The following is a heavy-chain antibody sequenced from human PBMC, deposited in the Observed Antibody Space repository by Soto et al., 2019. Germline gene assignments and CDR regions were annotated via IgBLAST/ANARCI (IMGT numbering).Heavy chain of an antibody. V-gene: IGHV3-15*07. J-gene: IGHJ6*02. CDR2: IKSKTDGGTT. CDR3: TTAYETSGWYYGMDV. CDR1: GFTFGNAS. D-gene: IGHD6-19*01. Sequence: GGSLRLSCAASGFTFGNASMNWVRQAPGKGLEWVGRIKSKTDGGTTDYAAPVKGRFTISRDDSKNTLYLQMNILKTEDTAVYYCTTAYETSGWYYGMDVWGQGTTVTVSS.